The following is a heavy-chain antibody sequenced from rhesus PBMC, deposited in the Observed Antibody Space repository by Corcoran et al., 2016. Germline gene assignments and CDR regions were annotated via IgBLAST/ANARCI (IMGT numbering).Heavy chain of an antibody. V-gene: IGHV4-80*01. CDR3: ARRGAYYFDY. J-gene: IGHJ4*01. Sequence: QVTLKESGPALVKPTQPLTLTCTFSGFSLSTSGMGVGWIRQPPGKGLGWIGEINGNRGSTNYNPSLKSRVTISKDASKNQFSLKLSSVTAADTAVYYCARRGAYYFDYWGQGVLVTVSS. CDR2: INGNRGST. CDR1: GFSLSTSGMG.